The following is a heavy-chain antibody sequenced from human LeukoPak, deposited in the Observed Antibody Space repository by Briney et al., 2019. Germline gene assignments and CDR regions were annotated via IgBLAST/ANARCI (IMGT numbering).Heavy chain of an antibody. D-gene: IGHD1-26*01. CDR3: AKGAPRDNEWELPLFDY. CDR1: GGSISSYF. V-gene: IGHV4-59*01. J-gene: IGHJ4*02. Sequence: PSETLSLTCTVSGGSISSYFWSWFRQPPGKGLEWIGYIYYTGSTNYNPSLKSRVTISVDTSKNQFSLKLTSVTAADTAVYYCAKGAPRDNEWELPLFDYWGQGTLVTVSS. CDR2: IYYTGST.